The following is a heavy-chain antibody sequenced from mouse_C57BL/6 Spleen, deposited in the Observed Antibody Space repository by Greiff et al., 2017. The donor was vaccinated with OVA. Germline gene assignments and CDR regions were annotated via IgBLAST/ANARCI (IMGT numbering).Heavy chain of an antibody. D-gene: IGHD2-5*01. CDR2: INPNNGGT. CDR1: GYTFTDYN. CDR3: ARGCAYYSNLFAY. V-gene: IGHV1-18*01. Sequence: VQLQQSGPELVKPGASVKIPCKASGYTFTDYNMDWVKQSHGKSLEWIGDINPNNGGTIYNQKFKSKATLTVDKSSSTAYMELRSLTSDDTAAYYCARGCAYYSNLFAYWGQGTLVTVSA. J-gene: IGHJ3*01.